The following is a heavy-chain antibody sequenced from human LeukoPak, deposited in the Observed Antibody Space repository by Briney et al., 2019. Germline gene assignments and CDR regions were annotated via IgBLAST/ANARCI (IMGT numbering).Heavy chain of an antibody. D-gene: IGHD1-14*01. CDR1: GGSISSYY. CDR3: ARCNPYFDY. V-gene: IGHV4-4*09. J-gene: IGHJ4*02. CDR2: IYTSGST. Sequence: SETLSLTCTVPGGSISSYYWSWIRQPPGKGLEWIGYIYTSGSTNYKPSLKSRVTISVDTSKNQFSLKLSSVTAADTAVYYCARCNPYFDYWGQGTLVTVSS.